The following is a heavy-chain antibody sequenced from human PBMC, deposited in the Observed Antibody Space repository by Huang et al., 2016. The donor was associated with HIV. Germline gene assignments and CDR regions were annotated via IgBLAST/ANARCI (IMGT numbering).Heavy chain of an antibody. CDR3: ARGSRQGKYYYGSGTAY. Sequence: EVQLVESGGGLVQPGGSLRLSCAASGFTFSSYWMHWVRQVPGKGLVWVSKIKRDGSSTSYADSVKGRFTISRDNAKNTLYLQMNSLRAEDTAVYYCARGSRQGKYYYGSGTAYWGQGTLVTVSS. D-gene: IGHD3-10*01. CDR2: IKRDGSST. V-gene: IGHV3-74*01. CDR1: GFTFSSYW. J-gene: IGHJ4*02.